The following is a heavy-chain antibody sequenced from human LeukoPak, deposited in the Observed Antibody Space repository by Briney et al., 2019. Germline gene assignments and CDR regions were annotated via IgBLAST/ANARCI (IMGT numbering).Heavy chain of an antibody. J-gene: IGHJ4*02. V-gene: IGHV1-2*02. CDR2: INPNSGGT. D-gene: IGHD3-22*01. CDR3: ARAYYYDSSGYYDDY. Sequence: ASVTVSCMASGYTFTGYYMHWVRQAPGQGLEWMGWINPNSGGTNYAQKFQGRVTMTRDTSISTAYMELSRLRSDDTAVYYCARAYYYDSSGYYDDYWGQGTLVTVSS. CDR1: GYTFTGYY.